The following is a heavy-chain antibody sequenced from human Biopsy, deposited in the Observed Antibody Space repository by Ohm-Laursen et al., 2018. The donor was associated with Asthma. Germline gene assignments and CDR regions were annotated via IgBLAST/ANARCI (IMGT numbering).Heavy chain of an antibody. V-gene: IGHV3-30*01. Sequence: SLRLSCAASGFSFSNFAIHWVRQAPGKGLEWVGVISKDASTQDYADSVKGRFTMARDNSKNTLDLQMNSLREEDTAVYYCVRDGTDDAFDIWGQGTVVSVFS. J-gene: IGHJ3*02. CDR2: ISKDASTQ. D-gene: IGHD1-1*01. CDR3: VRDGTDDAFDI. CDR1: GFSFSNFA.